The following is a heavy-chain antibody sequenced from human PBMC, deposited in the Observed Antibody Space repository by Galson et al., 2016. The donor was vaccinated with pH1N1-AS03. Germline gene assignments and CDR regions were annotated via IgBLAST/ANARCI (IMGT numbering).Heavy chain of an antibody. CDR3: AKVTRERSIDMDFEN. D-gene: IGHD3-9*01. V-gene: IGHV3-23*01. J-gene: IGHJ4*02. CDR2: IRNGGGTI. Sequence: SLRLSCAASGFTFSNYAMSWVRQAPGKGPEWVSAIRNGGGTIWYADSVKGRFTISRDDSKNTLYLQMNSLRVGDTALYYCAKVTRERSIDMDFENWGQGTPVTVSP. CDR1: GFTFSNYA.